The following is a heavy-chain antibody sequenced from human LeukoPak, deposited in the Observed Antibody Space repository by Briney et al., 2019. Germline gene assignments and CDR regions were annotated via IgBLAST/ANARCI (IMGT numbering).Heavy chain of an antibody. Sequence: GGSLRLSCAASGFTFSSYSIHWVRQAPGKGLEWVAIIWYDGSNKYYTDSVKGRFTISRDNSKNTLYLQMNSLRAEDTAVYYCATVRGYSGSWYADYWGQGTLVTVSS. CDR1: GFTFSSYS. D-gene: IGHD6-13*01. CDR3: ATVRGYSGSWYADY. CDR2: IWYDGSNK. J-gene: IGHJ4*02. V-gene: IGHV3-33*08.